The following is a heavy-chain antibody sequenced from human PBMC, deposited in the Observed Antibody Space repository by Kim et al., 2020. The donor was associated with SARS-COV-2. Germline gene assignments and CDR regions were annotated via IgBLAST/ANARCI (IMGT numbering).Heavy chain of an antibody. V-gene: IGHV3-30*18. D-gene: IGHD3-22*01. Sequence: GGSLRLSCAASGFTFSSYGMHWVRQAPGKGLEWVAVISYDGSNKYYADSVKGRFTISRDNSKNTLYLQMNSLRAEDTAVYYCAKGSNHVGPGSPRSSEGDFDYWGQGTLVTVSS. CDR2: ISYDGSNK. J-gene: IGHJ4*02. CDR1: GFTFSSYG. CDR3: AKGSNHVGPGSPRSSEGDFDY.